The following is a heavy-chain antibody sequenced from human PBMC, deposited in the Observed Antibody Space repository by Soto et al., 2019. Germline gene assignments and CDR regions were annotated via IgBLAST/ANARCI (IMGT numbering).Heavy chain of an antibody. Sequence: EVQLVESGGGLVKPGGSLRLSCAASGFTFNNAYMNWVRQAPGKGPEWVGRIKSKSDGGTTDYAAPVKGRFTISRDDXXXXXXXXXXXXXXXXXXXXXXXXXXYSRFWYPGWDFDSWGQGTLVTVSS. CDR2: IKSKSDGGTT. CDR3: XXXXYSRFWYPGWDFDS. CDR1: GFTFNNAY. D-gene: IGHD6-13*01. J-gene: IGHJ4*02. V-gene: IGHV3-15*07.